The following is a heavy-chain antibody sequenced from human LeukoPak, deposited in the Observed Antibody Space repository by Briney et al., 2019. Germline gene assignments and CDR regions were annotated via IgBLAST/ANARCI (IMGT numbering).Heavy chain of an antibody. Sequence: SETLSLTCGVYGGSFSAYYWSWIRQPPGRGLEWIGEINHSGSTKYNPSLKSRVTMSVDTSKNQFSLKLSSVTAADTAVYYCARGSDSSGCYSPVDYWGQGTLVTVSS. J-gene: IGHJ4*02. D-gene: IGHD3-22*01. CDR3: ARGSDSSGCYSPVDY. V-gene: IGHV4-34*01. CDR2: INHSGST. CDR1: GGSFSAYY.